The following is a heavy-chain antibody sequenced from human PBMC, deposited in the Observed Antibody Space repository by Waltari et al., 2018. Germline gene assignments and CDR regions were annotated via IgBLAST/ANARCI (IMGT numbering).Heavy chain of an antibody. J-gene: IGHJ4*02. D-gene: IGHD7-27*01. Sequence: EVHLVESGGGLVKPGGSLRLSGVASGFSFSDYSMNWVRQAPGKGLEWVSSISSSSGYTHYADSVKGRFTISRDNAKNSLYLQMNSLRAEDTAVYYCATGGWGFYLDYWGQGTLVTVSS. CDR1: GFSFSDYS. CDR2: ISSSSGYT. V-gene: IGHV3-21*01. CDR3: ATGGWGFYLDY.